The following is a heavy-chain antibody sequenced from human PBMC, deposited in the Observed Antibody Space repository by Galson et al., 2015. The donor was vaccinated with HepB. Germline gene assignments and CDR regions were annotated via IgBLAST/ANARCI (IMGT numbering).Heavy chain of an antibody. Sequence: SLRLSCAASGFTFGDYAISWFRQAPGEGLEWVGFTGGKALGGTIEYAASVKGRFTILRDDSKSIAYLQMNSLKNDDTAVYYCTRSYDNWTAHPGWFDSWGRGTLVTVSS. CDR2: TGGKALGGTI. D-gene: IGHD1-20*01. J-gene: IGHJ5*01. V-gene: IGHV3-49*03. CDR3: TRSYDNWTAHPGWFDS. CDR1: GFTFGDYA.